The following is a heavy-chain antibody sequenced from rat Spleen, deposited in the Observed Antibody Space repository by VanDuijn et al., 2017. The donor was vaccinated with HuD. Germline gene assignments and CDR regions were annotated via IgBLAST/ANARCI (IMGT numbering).Heavy chain of an antibody. CDR1: GFTFSDYY. CDR2: INYDGSST. Sequence: EVQLVESDGGLVQPGRSLKLSCAASGFTFSDYYMAWVRQAPTKGLEWVATINYDGSSTYYRDSVKGRFTVSRDNAKSTLYLQMDSLRSEDTATYYCARASGYAHDVMDAWGQGASVTVSS. CDR3: ARASGYAHDVMDA. V-gene: IGHV5-29*01. D-gene: IGHD1-12*03. J-gene: IGHJ4*01.